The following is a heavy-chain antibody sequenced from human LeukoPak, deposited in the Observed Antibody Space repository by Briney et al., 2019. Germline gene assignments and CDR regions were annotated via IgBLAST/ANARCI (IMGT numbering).Heavy chain of an antibody. D-gene: IGHD6-13*01. Sequence: GGSLRLSCAASGFTVSSNYMSWVRQAPGKGLEWVSVIYSGGSTYYADSVKGRFTISRDNSKNTLYLQMNSLRAEDTAVYYCASSLLAAAAFDYWGQGTLVTVSS. V-gene: IGHV3-53*01. CDR2: IYSGGST. CDR1: GFTVSSNY. CDR3: ASSLLAAAAFDY. J-gene: IGHJ4*02.